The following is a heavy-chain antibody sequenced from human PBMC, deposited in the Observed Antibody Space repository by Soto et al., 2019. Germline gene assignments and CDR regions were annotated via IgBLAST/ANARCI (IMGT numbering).Heavy chain of an antibody. CDR2: ISGSGGST. Sequence: GGSLRLSCAASGFTFSSYAMSWVRQAPGKGLEWVSAISGSGGSTYYADSVKGRFTISRDNSKNTLYLQMNSLRAEDTAVYYCAKDEPQTRYGSGSYPDYWGQGTLVTVSS. V-gene: IGHV3-23*01. CDR1: GFTFSSYA. CDR3: AKDEPQTRYGSGSYPDY. D-gene: IGHD3-10*01. J-gene: IGHJ4*02.